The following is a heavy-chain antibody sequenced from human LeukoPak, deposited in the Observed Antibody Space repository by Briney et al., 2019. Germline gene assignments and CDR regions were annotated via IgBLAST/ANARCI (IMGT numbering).Heavy chain of an antibody. CDR2: ISAYNGNT. J-gene: IGHJ3*02. Sequence: PKASVQVSCKASGYTFTSYGISWVRQAPGQGLEWVGWISAYNGNTNYAQKLQGRVTMTTDTSTSTAYMELRSLRSDDTAVYYCARDLSVLRFLEWYAFDIWGQGTMVTVSS. CDR3: ARDLSVLRFLEWYAFDI. V-gene: IGHV1-18*01. CDR1: GYTFTSYG. D-gene: IGHD3-3*01.